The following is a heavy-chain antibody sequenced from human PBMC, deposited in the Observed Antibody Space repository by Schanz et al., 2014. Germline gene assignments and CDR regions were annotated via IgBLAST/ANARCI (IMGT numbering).Heavy chain of an antibody. CDR3: ARGLGDERWLDLNEAFDI. J-gene: IGHJ3*02. D-gene: IGHD6-19*01. V-gene: IGHV1-69*04. CDR2: IIPILGIT. CDR1: GYSFTTYD. Sequence: QGQLVQSGAEVKKPGASVRVSCKASGYSFTTYDVNWVRQAPGQGLEWMGRIIPILGITNVAQTFQDRVTITADKSTSTAYMELSSLRSEDTAVYYCARGLGDERWLDLNEAFDIWGQGTIVTVSA.